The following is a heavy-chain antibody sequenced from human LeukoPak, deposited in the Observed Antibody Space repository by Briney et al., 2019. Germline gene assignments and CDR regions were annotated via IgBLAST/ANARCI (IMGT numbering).Heavy chain of an antibody. CDR2: IYSGGST. J-gene: IGHJ4*02. CDR1: GFSVSSNY. Sequence: PGRSLRLSWAASGFSVSSNYISSVRHAPGEGREWGSVIYSGGSTYYADSVKGRFTISRDNSKNTLYLQMNSLRAEDTAVYYCARGQYYYDSSGYWYFDYWGQGTLVTVSS. D-gene: IGHD3-22*01. V-gene: IGHV3-66*01. CDR3: ARGQYYYDSSGYWYFDY.